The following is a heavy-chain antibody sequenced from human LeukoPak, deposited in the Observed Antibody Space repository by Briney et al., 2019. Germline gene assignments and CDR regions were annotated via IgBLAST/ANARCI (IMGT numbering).Heavy chain of an antibody. CDR2: LYNSGST. D-gene: IGHD6-13*01. CDR3: ARLSHIAAAGAYSYYSLDV. V-gene: IGHV4-59*13. CDR1: RGSINNYG. Sequence: SETLSLTCTVSRGSINNYGWTWIRQPPGRGLEWIGDLYNSGSTSYNPSLNSRLTISADTSNKQFFLRQRSVTAADTAVYYCARLSHIAAAGAYSYYSLDVWGQGTTVTVSS. J-gene: IGHJ6*02.